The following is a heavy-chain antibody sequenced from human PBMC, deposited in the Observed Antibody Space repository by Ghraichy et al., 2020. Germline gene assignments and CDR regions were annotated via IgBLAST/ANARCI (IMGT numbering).Heavy chain of an antibody. CDR3: AREGQYYDFWSGQDVFDV. Sequence: GGSLRLSCTASGFTFSTYAMAWVRQPPLKGLEWVAAINNDGANPYYADSVKGRFTISRVNSDNTMYLQMNSLRVEDTAIYYCAREGQYYDFWSGQDVFDVWGQGTMVTVSS. CDR1: GFTFSTYA. CDR2: INNDGANP. D-gene: IGHD3-3*01. J-gene: IGHJ3*01. V-gene: IGHV3-23*01.